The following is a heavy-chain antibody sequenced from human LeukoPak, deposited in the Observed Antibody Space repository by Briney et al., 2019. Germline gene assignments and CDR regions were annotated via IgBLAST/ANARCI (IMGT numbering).Heavy chain of an antibody. CDR2: IIPIFGTA. J-gene: IGHJ6*03. CDR1: GGTFSSYA. V-gene: IGHV1-69*01. Sequence: ASVKVSCKASGGTFSSYAISWVRQAPGQGLEWMGGIIPIFGTANYAQKFQGRVTITADESTSTAYMELSSLRSEDTAVYYCARGCSGGSCYYYYYMDVWGKGTTVIVSS. D-gene: IGHD2-15*01. CDR3: ARGCSGGSCYYYYYMDV.